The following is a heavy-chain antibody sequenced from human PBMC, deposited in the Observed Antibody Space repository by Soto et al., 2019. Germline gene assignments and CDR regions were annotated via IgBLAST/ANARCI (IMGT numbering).Heavy chain of an antibody. D-gene: IGHD5-12*01. CDR3: ARDLDGYNRPPDY. Sequence: GGSLRLSCAASGFTFSSYAMSWVRQAPGKGLEWVSAISGSGGSTYYADSVKGRFTISRDNSKNTLYLQMNSLRAEDTAVYYCARDLDGYNRPPDYWGQGTLVTVSS. J-gene: IGHJ4*02. CDR1: GFTFSSYA. CDR2: ISGSGGST. V-gene: IGHV3-23*01.